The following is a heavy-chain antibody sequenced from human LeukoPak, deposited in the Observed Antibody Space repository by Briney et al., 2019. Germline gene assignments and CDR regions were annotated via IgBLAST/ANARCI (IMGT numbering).Heavy chain of an antibody. Sequence: GASVKVSCKASGYTFTGYYMHWVRQAPGQGLEWMGRINPNSGGTNCAQKFQGRVTMTRDTSISTAYMELSRLRSDDTAVYYCARSVTMVRGVIGGGNWFDPWGQGTLVTVSS. CDR3: ARSVTMVRGVIGGGNWFDP. CDR2: INPNSGGT. V-gene: IGHV1-2*06. D-gene: IGHD3-10*01. J-gene: IGHJ5*02. CDR1: GYTFTGYY.